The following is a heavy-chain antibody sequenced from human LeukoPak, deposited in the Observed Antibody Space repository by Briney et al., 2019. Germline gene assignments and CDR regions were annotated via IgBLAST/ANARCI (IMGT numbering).Heavy chain of an antibody. Sequence: PGGSLRLSCAASGFTFGSYWMHWVRQAPGKGPVWVSRINTDGGDTIYADSVKGRFTTSRDNAKNTLFLQMNSLRAEDTAVYYCARDEKIVGASGQDYWGQGTLVTVSS. CDR3: ARDEKIVGASGQDY. V-gene: IGHV3-74*01. CDR1: GFTFGSYW. J-gene: IGHJ4*02. D-gene: IGHD1-26*01. CDR2: INTDGGDT.